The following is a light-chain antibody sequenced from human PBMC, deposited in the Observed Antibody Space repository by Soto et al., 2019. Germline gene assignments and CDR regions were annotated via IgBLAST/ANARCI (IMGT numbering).Light chain of an antibody. J-gene: IGKJ2*01. CDR1: QNISVW. V-gene: IGKV1-5*01. CDR3: QQYDSSSPT. CDR2: DAS. Sequence: DIQMTQSPSTLSASVGDGVTITCRASQNISVWLAWYQRRPGKAPKFLMYDASSLETGVPSRFSGSGSGTEFTLTIRSLQPDDSATYYCQQYDSSSPTFGQGTKLEIK.